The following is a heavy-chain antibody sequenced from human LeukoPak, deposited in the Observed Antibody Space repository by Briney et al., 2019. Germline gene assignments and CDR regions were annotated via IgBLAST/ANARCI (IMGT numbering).Heavy chain of an antibody. V-gene: IGHV3-11*01. J-gene: IGHJ1*01. CDR3: ARSTLPGRSGRTEFFQH. Sequence: GGSLRLSCAASGFTFSNYYMTWILQAPGKGLQWISFISDSGNTIYYADSVEGRFTISRDNAKNSLYLQMHSLRAEDTAMYYCARSTLPGRSGRTEFFQHWGQGTLVTVSS. CDR2: ISDSGNTI. CDR1: GFTFSNYY. D-gene: IGHD6-19*01.